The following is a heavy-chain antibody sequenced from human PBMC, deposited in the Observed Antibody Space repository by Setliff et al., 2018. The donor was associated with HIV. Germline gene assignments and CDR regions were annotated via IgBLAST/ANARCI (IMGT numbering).Heavy chain of an antibody. D-gene: IGHD6-19*01. V-gene: IGHV1-69*06. Sequence: SVKVSCKASGGTLRSHAISWVRQAPGQGLEWMGRIIPIFGTASFAQKFQGRVTISADKSASTVYMDLSGLIFEDTAVYYCARGAVVAGTDSDVFDIWGQGTLVTV. CDR1: GGTLRSHA. J-gene: IGHJ3*02. CDR3: ARGAVVAGTDSDVFDI. CDR2: IIPIFGTA.